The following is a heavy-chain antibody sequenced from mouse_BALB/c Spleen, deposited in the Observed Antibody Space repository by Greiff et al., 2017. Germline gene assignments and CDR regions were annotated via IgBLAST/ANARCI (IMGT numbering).Heavy chain of an antibody. CDR1: GFTFSSYA. Sequence: EVKLVESGGGLVKPGGSLKLSCAASGFTFSSYAMSWVRQSPEKRLEWVAEISSGGSYTYYPDTVTGRFTFSRDNAKNTLYLEMSSLRSEDTAMYYCARDSAYYGKGTRAMDYWGQGTSVTVSS. CDR3: ARDSAYYGKGTRAMDY. J-gene: IGHJ4*01. V-gene: IGHV5-9-4*01. CDR2: ISSGGSYT. D-gene: IGHD2-10*01.